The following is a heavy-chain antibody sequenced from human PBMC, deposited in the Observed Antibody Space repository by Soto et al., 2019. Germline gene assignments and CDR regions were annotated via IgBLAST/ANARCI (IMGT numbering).Heavy chain of an antibody. CDR1: GYSFTSYW. V-gene: IGHV5-10-1*01. CDR2: IDPSDSYT. CDR3: AGSNIVVVVAAKDWFDP. J-gene: IGHJ5*02. D-gene: IGHD2-15*01. Sequence: PGESLKISCKGSGYSFTSYWISWVRQMPGKGLEWMGRIDPSDSYTNYSPSFQGHVTISADKSISTAYLQWSSLKASDTAMYYCAGSNIVVVVAAKDWFDPWGQGTLVTVSS.